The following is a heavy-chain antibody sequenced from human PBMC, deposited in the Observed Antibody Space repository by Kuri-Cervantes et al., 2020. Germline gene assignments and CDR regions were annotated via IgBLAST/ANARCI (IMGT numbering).Heavy chain of an antibody. CDR2: ISSSGSTI. Sequence: GESLKISCAASGFTFSSYEMNWVRQAPGKGLEWVSYISSSGSTIYYADSVKGRFTISRDNAKNALYLQMNSLRAEGTAVYYCAIGASSSAWVGVDYFDYWGQGTLVTVSS. V-gene: IGHV3-48*03. CDR3: AIGASSSAWVGVDYFDY. D-gene: IGHD6-19*01. J-gene: IGHJ4*02. CDR1: GFTFSSYE.